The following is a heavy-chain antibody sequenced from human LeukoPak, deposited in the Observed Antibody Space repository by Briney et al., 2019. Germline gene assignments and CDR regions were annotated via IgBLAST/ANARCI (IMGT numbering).Heavy chain of an antibody. J-gene: IGHJ4*02. CDR1: GGSFSGYY. V-gene: IGHV4-34*01. CDR2: INHSGST. Sequence: SETLSLTCAVYGGSFSGYYWSWIRQPPGKGLEWIGEINHSGSTNYNPSLKSRVTISVDTSKNQFSLKLSSVTAADTAVYYCARRSLIAAAPTTFDYWGQGTLVTVPS. CDR3: ARRSLIAAAPTTFDY. D-gene: IGHD6-13*01.